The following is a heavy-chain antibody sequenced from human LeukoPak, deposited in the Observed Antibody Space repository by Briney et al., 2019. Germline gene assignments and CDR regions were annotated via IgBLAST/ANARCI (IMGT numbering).Heavy chain of an antibody. CDR2: ISYDGSNK. CDR1: GFTFSSYA. D-gene: IGHD3-10*01. V-gene: IGHV3-30-3*01. Sequence: PARSLRLPCAASGFTFSSYAMHWVRQAPGKGLESVAVISYDGSNKYYAYSVKGRFTISRDNSKNTLYLQMNSLTAEATAVYYCARVYEGGTMVRGVIRYWGQGTLVTVSS. CDR3: ARVYEGGTMVRGVIRY. J-gene: IGHJ4*02.